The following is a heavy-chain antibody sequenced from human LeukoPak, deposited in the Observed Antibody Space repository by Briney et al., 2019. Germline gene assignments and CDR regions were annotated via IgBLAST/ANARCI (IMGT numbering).Heavy chain of an antibody. J-gene: IGHJ4*02. Sequence: GGSLRLSCEASGFTVSSNYMSWVRQAPGKGLEWVSVIYSGGSTYYADSVKGRFTISRDNSKNTLYLQMNSLRAEDTAVYYCARDKYSSGWATDYWGQGTLVTVSS. CDR3: ARDKYSSGWATDY. D-gene: IGHD6-19*01. CDR1: GFTVSSNY. V-gene: IGHV3-53*01. CDR2: IYSGGST.